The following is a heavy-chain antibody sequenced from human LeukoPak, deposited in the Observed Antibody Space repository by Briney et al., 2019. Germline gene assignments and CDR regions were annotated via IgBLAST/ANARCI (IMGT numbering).Heavy chain of an antibody. J-gene: IGHJ4*02. CDR1: GFTFSSYA. V-gene: IGHV3-23*01. CDR3: AKDMGSRATNLDY. CDR2: ISGSGGST. D-gene: IGHD1-26*01. Sequence: GGSLRLSCAASGFTFSSYAMSWVRQAPGKGLEWVSAISGSGGSTYYADSVKGRFTISRDNSQNTLYLQMNSLRAEDTAIYYCAKDMGSRATNLDYWGQGTLVTVSS.